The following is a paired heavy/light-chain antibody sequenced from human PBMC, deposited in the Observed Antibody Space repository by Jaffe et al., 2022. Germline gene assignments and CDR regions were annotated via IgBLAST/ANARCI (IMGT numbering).Light chain of an antibody. J-gene: IGLJ3*02. Sequence: QSVLTQPPSASGTPGQRVTISCSGSSSNIGSNYVYWYQQLPGTAPKLLIYRNNQRPSGVPDRFSGSKSGTSASLAISGLRSEDEVDYYCATWDDSLSGWVFGGGTKLTVL. CDR1: SSNIGSNY. CDR3: ATWDDSLSGWV. CDR2: RNN. V-gene: IGLV1-47*01.
Heavy chain of an antibody. CDR2: VRYDGGNR. V-gene: IGHV3-30*02. J-gene: IGHJ4*02. D-gene: IGHD2-15*01. CDR3: AKVEFAGYCSGGNCYPDY. CDR1: GFSFSSYG. Sequence: QVQLVESGGGVVQPGGSLRVSCAASGFSFSSYGMHWVRQAPGKGLEWVAFVRYDGGNRYYVDSVKGRFTISRDNSKNTLYLQMNSLRAEDTAMYYCAKVEFAGYCSGGNCYPDYWGQGTLVTVSS.